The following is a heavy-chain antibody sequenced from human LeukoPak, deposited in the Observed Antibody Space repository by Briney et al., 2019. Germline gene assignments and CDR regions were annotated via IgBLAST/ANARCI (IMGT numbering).Heavy chain of an antibody. J-gene: IGHJ5*02. CDR1: GGSISSNNY. CDR3: ARHKYYYGSGSYYWFDP. CDR2: VYYSGTT. V-gene: IGHV4-39*01. Sequence: SETLSLTCTVSGGSISSNNYWGWIRQPPGKGLEWIGSVYYSGTTCYNPSLKSRVTISVDTSKNQFSLRLSSVTAADTAVYYCARHKYYYGSGSYYWFDPWGQGTLVTASS. D-gene: IGHD3-10*01.